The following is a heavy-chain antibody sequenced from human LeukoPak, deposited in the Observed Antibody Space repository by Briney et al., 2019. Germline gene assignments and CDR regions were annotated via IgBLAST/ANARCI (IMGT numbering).Heavy chain of an antibody. CDR1: GFTFSSYG. J-gene: IGHJ4*02. D-gene: IGHD2-15*01. CDR3: AKKRSSGGATQFDY. Sequence: GGSLRLSCVASGFTFSSYGMSWVRQAPGKGLEWVSSTSGSGDDTYYADSVKGRFTLSSDNSKNTLYLQMNSLRADDTAVYYCAKKRSSGGATQFDYWGQGTLVTVSS. V-gene: IGHV3-23*01. CDR2: TSGSGDDT.